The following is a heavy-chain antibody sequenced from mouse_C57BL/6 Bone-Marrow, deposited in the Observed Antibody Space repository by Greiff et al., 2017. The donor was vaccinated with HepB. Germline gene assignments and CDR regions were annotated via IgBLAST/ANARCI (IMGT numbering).Heavy chain of an antibody. CDR3: TRGDDGYYIFAY. Sequence: QVQLKQSGAELVRPGASVTLSCKASGYTFTDYEMHWVKQTPVHGLEWIGAIDPETGGTAYNQKFKGKAILTADKSSSTAYMELRSLTSEDSAVYYCTRGDDGYYIFAYWGQGTLVTVSA. CDR2: IDPETGGT. J-gene: IGHJ3*01. D-gene: IGHD2-3*01. CDR1: GYTFTDYE. V-gene: IGHV1-15*01.